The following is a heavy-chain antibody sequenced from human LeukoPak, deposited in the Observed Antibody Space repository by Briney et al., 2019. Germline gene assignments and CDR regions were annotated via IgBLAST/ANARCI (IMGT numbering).Heavy chain of an antibody. CDR3: AKEFAYDSSGQDAFDI. CDR1: RFTFSSYG. CDR2: IRYDGSNK. Sequence: GSLRLSCAASRFTFSSYGMHWVRQAPGKGLEWVAFIRYDGSNKYYADSVKGRFTISRDNSKNTLYLQMNTLRAEDTAVYYCAKEFAYDSSGQDAFDIWGQGTMVTVSS. D-gene: IGHD3-22*01. J-gene: IGHJ3*02. V-gene: IGHV3-30*02.